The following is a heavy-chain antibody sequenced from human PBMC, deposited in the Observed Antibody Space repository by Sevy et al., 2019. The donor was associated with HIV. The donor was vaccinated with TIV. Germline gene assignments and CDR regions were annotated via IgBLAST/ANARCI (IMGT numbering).Heavy chain of an antibody. V-gene: IGHV1-24*01. CDR1: GKALSQLS. Sequence: ASVKVSCKVSGKALSQLSIHWVRQAPGNRPEWMSGFRPISGEAILQQRFQGRLITTEDTSTNTAYMELTSLTSADTAVYCCATDLYGGYFWRIWGQGILVTVSS. CDR3: ATDLYGGYFWRI. CDR2: FRPISGEA. J-gene: IGHJ4*02. D-gene: IGHD4-17*01.